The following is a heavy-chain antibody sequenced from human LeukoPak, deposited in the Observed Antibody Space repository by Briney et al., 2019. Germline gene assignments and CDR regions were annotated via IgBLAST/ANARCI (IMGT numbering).Heavy chain of an antibody. D-gene: IGHD6-13*01. CDR1: GGSISSYY. CDR3: ARSYSSSSYFDY. V-gene: IGHV4-59*01. J-gene: IGHJ4*02. CDR2: IYYSGST. Sequence: SETLSLTCTVSGGSISSYYWSWIRQPPGKGLEWIGYIYYSGSTNYNPSLKSRVTISVDTSKNQFSLKLSSVTAADTAVYYCARSYSSSSYFDYWGQGTPVTVSS.